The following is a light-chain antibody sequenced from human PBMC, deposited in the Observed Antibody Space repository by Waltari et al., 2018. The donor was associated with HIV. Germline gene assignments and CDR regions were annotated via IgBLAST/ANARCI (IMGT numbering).Light chain of an antibody. CDR1: QHLGHY. V-gene: IGKV3-11*01. Sequence: EVVLTQSPSTLSLSQGERATLSCRASQHLGHYFAWYQQKPGQAPRLLIYDASTRASGIPARFSGSGSGTDFTLTISSLEPEDVAVYYCQQRSNWPPVTFGQGTRLEI. J-gene: IGKJ5*01. CDR2: DAS. CDR3: QQRSNWPPVT.